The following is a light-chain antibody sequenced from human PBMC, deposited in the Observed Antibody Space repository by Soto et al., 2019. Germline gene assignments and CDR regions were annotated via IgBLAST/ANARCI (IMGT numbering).Light chain of an antibody. Sequence: DIQMTQSPSTLSASVGDRVTITCRASQSISTWLAWYQQKPGKAPKLLIYQASNLEGGVPSRFSGSGSGTEFTLTINILQPDDFATYYCHLYNSYPLSLGGGTTVEIK. CDR3: HLYNSYPLS. J-gene: IGKJ4*01. V-gene: IGKV1-5*03. CDR2: QAS. CDR1: QSISTW.